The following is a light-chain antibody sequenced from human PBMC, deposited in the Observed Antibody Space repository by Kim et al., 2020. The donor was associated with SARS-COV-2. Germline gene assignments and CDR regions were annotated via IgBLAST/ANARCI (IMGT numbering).Light chain of an antibody. Sequence: SSELTQDPAVSVALGQTVRITCQGDSLRRYYASWYQQKPGQAPVVVIYGKNNRPSGIPDRFSGSTSGNTASLTITGAQAEEEADYYCKSRDSSGKVVFGGGTQLTVL. CDR3: KSRDSSGKVV. V-gene: IGLV3-19*01. J-gene: IGLJ2*01. CDR2: GKN. CDR1: SLRRYY.